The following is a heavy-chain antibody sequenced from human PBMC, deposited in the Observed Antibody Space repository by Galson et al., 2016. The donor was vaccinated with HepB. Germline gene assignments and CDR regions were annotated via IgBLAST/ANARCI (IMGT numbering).Heavy chain of an antibody. D-gene: IGHD2-2*01. CDR3: AKDGRIYCSSASCHDHFHY. CDR2: ISYDGSNK. V-gene: IGHV3-30*18. CDR1: GFTFSSYG. J-gene: IGHJ4*02. Sequence: SLRLSCAASGFTFSSYGMHWVRQAPGKGLEWVAFISYDGSNKKYADSVKGRFTISRDNSKTTLYLQMNSLRTEDTAVYYCAKDGRIYCSSASCHDHFHYWGQGTLVTVSS.